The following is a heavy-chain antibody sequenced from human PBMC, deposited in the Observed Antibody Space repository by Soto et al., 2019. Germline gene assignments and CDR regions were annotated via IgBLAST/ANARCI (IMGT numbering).Heavy chain of an antibody. V-gene: IGHV3-23*01. CDR1: GFTFHAYA. CDR3: ARDRRAGYNFDY. J-gene: IGHJ4*02. CDR2: ITGSGGRT. Sequence: PGGSLRLSCEGSGFTFHAYALSWVRQAPGKGLEWVSAITGSGGRTFYADSVKGRFTISRDNSKTTLYLQMTSLRADDTAVYYCARDRRAGYNFDYWGQGALVTVSS. D-gene: IGHD5-12*01.